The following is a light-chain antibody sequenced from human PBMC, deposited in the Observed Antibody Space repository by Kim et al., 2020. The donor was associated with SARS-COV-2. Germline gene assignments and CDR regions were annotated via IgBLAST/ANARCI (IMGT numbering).Light chain of an antibody. CDR3: QEYNDWQT. J-gene: IGKJ2*01. Sequence: VSPRERATLSCRASHSVSSNLAWYQHKPGQAPRLLIYDASTRATGVPARFSGSGSGTEFTLTISSLQSEDSAVYYCQEYNDWQTFGQGTKVDIK. CDR2: DAS. V-gene: IGKV3-15*01. CDR1: HSVSSN.